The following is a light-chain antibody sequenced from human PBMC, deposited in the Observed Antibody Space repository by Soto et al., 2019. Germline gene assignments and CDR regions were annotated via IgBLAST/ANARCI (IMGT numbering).Light chain of an antibody. CDR1: QRVSNK. J-gene: IGKJ1*01. CDR2: VAS. Sequence: EIVMTQSPATLSVSPGERGTLSCRASQRVSNKLAGYQQKPGQAPRLLIYVASTRATGIPARFSGSGSGTKFTLTISSLQSEDFAVYACQQYNSWPRTFGQGTKVEI. CDR3: QQYNSWPRT. V-gene: IGKV3-15*01.